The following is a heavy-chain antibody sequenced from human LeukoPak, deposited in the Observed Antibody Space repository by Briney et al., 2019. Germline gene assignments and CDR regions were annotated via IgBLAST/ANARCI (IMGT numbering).Heavy chain of an antibody. J-gene: IGHJ4*02. D-gene: IGHD2-21*02. V-gene: IGHV4-34*01. CDR1: GGSFSPYY. Sequence: PSETLSLTCAVYGGSFSPYYWSWIRQPPGKGLEWIGEINHSGSPNYNPSLKSRVTISVDTSKNQFSLRLSSVTAADTAVYYCARGGFYCGGDCYVDYWGQGTLVTVSS. CDR3: ARGGFYCGGDCYVDY. CDR2: INHSGSP.